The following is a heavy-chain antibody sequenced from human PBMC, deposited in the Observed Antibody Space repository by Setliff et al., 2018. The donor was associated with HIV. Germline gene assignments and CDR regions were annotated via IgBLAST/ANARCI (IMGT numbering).Heavy chain of an antibody. CDR2: IDYSGST. CDR1: GGSISSDY. Sequence: SETLSLTCTVSGGSISSDYWSWIRQPPGKGLEWIGYIDYSGSTNYNPSLKSRVTISVATSKNQFSLKLNSVTTADTSVYSCGRSRTSSGYYGVTGYGMDVWGQGTTVTVSS. J-gene: IGHJ6*02. CDR3: GRSRTSSGYYGVTGYGMDV. V-gene: IGHV4-59*01. D-gene: IGHD3-22*01.